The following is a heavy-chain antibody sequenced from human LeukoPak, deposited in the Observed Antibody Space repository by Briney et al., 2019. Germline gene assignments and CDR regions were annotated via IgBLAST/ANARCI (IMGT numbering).Heavy chain of an antibody. V-gene: IGHV3-11*01. J-gene: IGHJ4*02. D-gene: IGHD6-13*01. Sequence: SGGSLRLSCAASGFTFSDYYMSWIRQAPGKGLEWVSYISSSGSTIYYADSVKGRFTTSRDNAKNSLYLQMNSLRAEDTAVYYCVREGYSNPFDYWGQGTLVTVSS. CDR3: VREGYSNPFDY. CDR1: GFTFSDYY. CDR2: ISSSGSTI.